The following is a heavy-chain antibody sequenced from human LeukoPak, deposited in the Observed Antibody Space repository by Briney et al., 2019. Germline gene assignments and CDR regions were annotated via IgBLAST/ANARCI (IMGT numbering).Heavy chain of an antibody. CDR1: GGTFSSYA. J-gene: IGHJ4*02. V-gene: IGHV1-69*05. D-gene: IGHD5-18*01. CDR3: ARGHVDTAMVRE. Sequence: ASVKVSCKASGGTFSSYAISWVRQAPGQGREWMGRIIPIFGTANYAQKFQGRVTITTDESTSTAYMELSSLRSEDTAVYYCARGHVDTAMVREWGQGTLVTVSS. CDR2: IIPIFGTA.